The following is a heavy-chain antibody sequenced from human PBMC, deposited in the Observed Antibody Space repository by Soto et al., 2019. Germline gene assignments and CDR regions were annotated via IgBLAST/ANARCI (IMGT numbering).Heavy chain of an antibody. CDR3: ARELSWGSNWYYYMDV. Sequence: EVQLVESGGGLVQPGGSLRLSCATSGFILSDCAMNWVRQAPGKGLEWVSYISSSSSVIDYADSVKGRFTVSRDNARKSRYLQMNSLRAEDTAVYYCARELSWGSNWYYYMDVWGKGTTVTVSS. J-gene: IGHJ6*03. CDR1: GFILSDCA. CDR2: ISSSSSVI. V-gene: IGHV3-48*01. D-gene: IGHD7-27*01.